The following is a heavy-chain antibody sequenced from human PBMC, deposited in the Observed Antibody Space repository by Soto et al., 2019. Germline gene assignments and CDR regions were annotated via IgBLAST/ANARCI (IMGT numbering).Heavy chain of an antibody. CDR1: GFTFSSYG. CDR2: ISYDGSNK. V-gene: IGHV3-30*18. D-gene: IGHD6-13*01. Sequence: QVQLVESGGGVVQPGRSLRLSCAASGFTFSSYGMHWVRQAPGKGLEWVAVISYDGSNKYYADSVKGRFTISRDNSKNTLYLQMNSLRAEDTAVYYCAKDFGSSWYVPGYWVQGTLVTVSS. CDR3: AKDFGSSWYVPGY. J-gene: IGHJ4*02.